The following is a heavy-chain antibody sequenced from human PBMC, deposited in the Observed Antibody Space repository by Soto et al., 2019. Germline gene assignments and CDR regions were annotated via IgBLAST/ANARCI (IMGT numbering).Heavy chain of an antibody. CDR1: GFTFSSYS. V-gene: IGHV3-48*02. Sequence: GGSLRLSCAASGFTFSSYSMNWVRQAPGKGLEWVSYISSSSSTIYYADSVKGRFTISRDNAKNSLYLQMNSLRDEDTAVYYCAVYYDILTGYSSDAFDIWGQGTMVTVSS. D-gene: IGHD3-9*01. CDR3: AVYYDILTGYSSDAFDI. CDR2: ISSSSSTI. J-gene: IGHJ3*02.